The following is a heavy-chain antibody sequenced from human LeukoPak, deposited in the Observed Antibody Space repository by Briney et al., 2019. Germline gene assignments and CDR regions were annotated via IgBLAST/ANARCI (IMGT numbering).Heavy chain of an antibody. CDR2: INPNSGGT. J-gene: IGHJ4*02. CDR1: GYTFTGYY. Sequence: ASVKVSCKASGYTFTGYYMHWVRQAPGQGLEWMGWINPNSGGTNYAQKFQGRVTMTRDTSISTAYMELSRLRSDDTAVYYCARDGYSSSWYFVAQSTYYFDYWGQGTLVTVSS. V-gene: IGHV1-2*02. D-gene: IGHD6-13*01. CDR3: ARDGYSSSWYFVAQSTYYFDY.